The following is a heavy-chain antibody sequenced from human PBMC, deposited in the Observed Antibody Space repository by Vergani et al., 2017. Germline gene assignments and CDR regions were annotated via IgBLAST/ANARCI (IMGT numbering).Heavy chain of an antibody. D-gene: IGHD6-13*01. CDR2: SSAYNGNT. J-gene: IGHJ6*02. CDR3: ARNRIAAALYYYYGMDV. CDR1: GYTFTSYG. V-gene: IGHV1-18*01. Sequence: QVQLVQSGAEVKKPGASVKVSCKASGYTFTSYGISWVRQAPGQGIEWMGWSSAYNGNTNYAQKLQGRVTMTTDTSTSTAYMELRSLRSADTAVYYCARNRIAAALYYYYGMDVWDQGTTVTV.